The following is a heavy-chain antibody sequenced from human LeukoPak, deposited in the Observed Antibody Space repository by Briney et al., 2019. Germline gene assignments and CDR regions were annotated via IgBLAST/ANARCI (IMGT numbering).Heavy chain of an antibody. CDR1: GFSFINSA. J-gene: IGHJ4*02. V-gene: IGHV3-23*01. CDR2: FGGRGPGT. CDR3: AKAYTMTSWWFDG. Sequence: GGSLRLSCAASGFSFINSAMSWVRQAPGKGLEWVSIFGGRGPGTYYADSVRGRFTIFRDNSDNTLHLQMNSLRAEDTAVYYCAKAYTMTSWWFDGWGQGILVTVPS. D-gene: IGHD2-15*01.